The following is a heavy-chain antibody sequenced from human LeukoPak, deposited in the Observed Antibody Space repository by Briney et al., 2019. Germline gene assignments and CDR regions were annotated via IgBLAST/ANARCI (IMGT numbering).Heavy chain of an antibody. D-gene: IGHD6-13*01. CDR3: ARDSGGSWYHAFDI. CDR2: IYHSGST. Sequence: SETLSLTCAVSGGSISSSNWWSWVRQPPGKGLEWIGEIYHSGSTNYNPSLKSRVTISVDKSKNQFSLKLSSVTAADTAVYYCARDSGGSWYHAFDIWGQGTMVTVSS. J-gene: IGHJ3*02. V-gene: IGHV4-4*02. CDR1: GGSISSSNW.